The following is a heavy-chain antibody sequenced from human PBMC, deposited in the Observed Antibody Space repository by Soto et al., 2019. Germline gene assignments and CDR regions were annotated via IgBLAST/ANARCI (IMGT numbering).Heavy chain of an antibody. Sequence: QVQLVQSGAEVKKPGASVKVSCKASGYTFTSYGISWVRQAPGQGLEWMGWISAYNGNTNYAQKLQGRVTMTTDTSTSTAYMELRSLRSDDTAVYYCARIRISGGQNYYSYGMDVWGQGTTVTVSS. CDR2: ISAYNGNT. V-gene: IGHV1-18*01. J-gene: IGHJ6*02. D-gene: IGHD3-10*01. CDR3: ARIRISGGQNYYSYGMDV. CDR1: GYTFTSYG.